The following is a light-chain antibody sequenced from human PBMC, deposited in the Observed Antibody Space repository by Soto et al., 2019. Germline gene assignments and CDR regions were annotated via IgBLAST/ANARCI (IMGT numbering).Light chain of an antibody. CDR3: SSYTSSITVI. Sequence: QSALTQPASVSESPGQSITISCTGTSSDIGAYNYVSWYQHHPGKAPKLMIYDVSSRLSGISNRFSGSKSGNTASLTISGLQAEDEADYYCSSYTSSITVIFGGGTKLTVL. V-gene: IGLV2-14*03. J-gene: IGLJ2*01. CDR2: DVS. CDR1: SSDIGAYNY.